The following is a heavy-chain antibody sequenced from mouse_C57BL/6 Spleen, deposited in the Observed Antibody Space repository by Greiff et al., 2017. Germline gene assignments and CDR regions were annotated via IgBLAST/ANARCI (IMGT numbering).Heavy chain of an antibody. CDR3: ARRRDLLGYFDV. V-gene: IGHV1-26*01. D-gene: IGHD2-1*01. J-gene: IGHJ1*03. CDR1: GYTFTDYY. Sequence: EVQLQQSGPELVKPGASVKISCKASGYTFTDYYMNWVKQSHGKSLEWIGDINPNNGGTSYNQKFKGKATLTVDKSSSTSYMELRSLTSEDSAVYYCARRRDLLGYFDVWGTGTTVTVSS. CDR2: INPNNGGT.